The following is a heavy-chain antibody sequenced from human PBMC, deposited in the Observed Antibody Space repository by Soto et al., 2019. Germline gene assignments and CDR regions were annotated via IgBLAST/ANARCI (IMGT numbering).Heavy chain of an antibody. CDR3: ARDPTNFYQNFFDS. CDR2: ISSSSTTI. Sequence: GGSLRLSCAASGFTFSSHSMNWVRQAPGKGLEWVSYISSSSTTIYYADSVKGRFTISRDNAQSSLYLQMDSLRDEDTAVYYCARDPTNFYQNFFDSWGQGTLVTVS. V-gene: IGHV3-48*02. J-gene: IGHJ4*02. CDR1: GFTFSSHS. D-gene: IGHD2-8*01.